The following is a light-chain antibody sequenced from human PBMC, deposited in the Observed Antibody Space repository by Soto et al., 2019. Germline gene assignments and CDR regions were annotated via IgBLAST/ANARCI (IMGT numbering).Light chain of an antibody. CDR1: QSVGSY. CDR3: QQRSNWPPT. J-gene: IGKJ5*01. Sequence: EIVLTQAPATLSLSPGERATLSCRASQSVGSYLAWHQQKPGQAPRLLMYDASNRATGIPARFSGSGSGTDFTLTFSSLEPEDFAVYYCQQRSNWPPTFGQGTRLEIK. CDR2: DAS. V-gene: IGKV3-11*01.